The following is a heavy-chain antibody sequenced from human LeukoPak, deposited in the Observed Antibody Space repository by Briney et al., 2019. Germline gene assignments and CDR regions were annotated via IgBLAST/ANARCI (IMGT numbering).Heavy chain of an antibody. CDR1: GFSFSNYA. J-gene: IGHJ4*02. V-gene: IGHV3-23*01. Sequence: GGSLRLSCAASGFSFSNYAMSSVGHTPGKGLERVPTIYYSGGDTYSADSVKGRFPISRDNSRNMVYLQMNSLRAEDTAVYYCAKDHGAAVVPRRFDYWGRGTMVIVSS. CDR3: AKDHGAAVVPRRFDY. CDR2: IYYSGGDT. D-gene: IGHD2-21*01.